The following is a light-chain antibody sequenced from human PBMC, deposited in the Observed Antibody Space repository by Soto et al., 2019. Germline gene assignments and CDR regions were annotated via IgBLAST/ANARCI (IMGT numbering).Light chain of an antibody. CDR1: SSDVGGYNY. Sequence: QSVLTQPPSASGSPGQSVTISCTGTSSDVGGYNYVSWYQQHPGKAPKLMIYEVSKRPSGVPDRFSGSKSGNTASLTDSGLQAEDEADYYCSSYAGSNIRYVFGTGTKVTVL. CDR2: EVS. V-gene: IGLV2-8*01. J-gene: IGLJ1*01. CDR3: SSYAGSNIRYV.